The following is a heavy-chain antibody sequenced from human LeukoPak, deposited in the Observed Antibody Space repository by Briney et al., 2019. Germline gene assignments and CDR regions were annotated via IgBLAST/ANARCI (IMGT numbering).Heavy chain of an antibody. CDR1: GFTVSSNY. CDR3: AREAPIVGATSGLDY. V-gene: IGHV3-66*01. D-gene: IGHD1-26*01. J-gene: IGHJ4*02. Sequence: GGSLRLSCAASGFTVSSNYMSWVRQAPGKGLEWVSVIYSGGSTYYADSVKGRFTISRDNSKDTLYLQMNSLRAEDTAVYYCAREAPIVGATSGLDYWGQGTLVTVSS. CDR2: IYSGGST.